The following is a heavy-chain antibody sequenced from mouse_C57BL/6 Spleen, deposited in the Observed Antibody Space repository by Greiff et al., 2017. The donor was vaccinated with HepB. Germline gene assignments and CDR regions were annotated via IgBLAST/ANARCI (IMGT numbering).Heavy chain of an antibody. V-gene: IGHV5-4*01. CDR2: ISDGGSYT. D-gene: IGHD2-4*01. CDR1: GFTFSSYA. J-gene: IGHJ3*01. CDR3: ARDLITTGRFAY. Sequence: EVKLVESGGGLVKPGGSLKLSCAASGFTFSSYAMSWVRQTPEKRLEWVATISDGGSYTYYPDNVKGRFTISRDNAKNNLYLQMSHLKSEDTAMYYCARDLITTGRFAYWGQGTLVTVSA.